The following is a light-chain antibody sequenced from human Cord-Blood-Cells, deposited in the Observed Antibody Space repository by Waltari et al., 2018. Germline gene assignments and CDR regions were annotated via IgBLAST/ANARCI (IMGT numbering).Light chain of an antibody. CDR3: CSYAGSSTLV. J-gene: IGLJ3*02. V-gene: IGLV2-23*01. CDR2: EGS. Sequence: QSALTPPAPVSGSPGQSITISCTGPSSDVGSYNLFSWYQQHPGKAPKLMIYEGSKRPSGVSNRFSGSKSGNTASLTISGLQAEDEADYYCCSYAGSSTLVFGGGTKLTVL. CDR1: SSDVGSYNL.